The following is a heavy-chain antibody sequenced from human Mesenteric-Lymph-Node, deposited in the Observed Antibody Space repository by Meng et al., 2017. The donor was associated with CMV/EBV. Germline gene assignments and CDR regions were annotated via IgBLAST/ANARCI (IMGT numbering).Heavy chain of an antibody. Sequence: QVQLHQLGAGLLKPSETLSVTCAVYGGSFSGYYWNWIRQSPEKGLEWIGEINHSGSTTYNPSFTSRIIISVDTSTNQISLNMSSVTAADTAVYYCARGSSYDILTGYFDYWGQGALDTVSS. D-gene: IGHD3-9*01. J-gene: IGHJ4*02. CDR1: GGSFSGYY. CDR2: INHSGST. CDR3: ARGSSYDILTGYFDY. V-gene: IGHV4-34*01.